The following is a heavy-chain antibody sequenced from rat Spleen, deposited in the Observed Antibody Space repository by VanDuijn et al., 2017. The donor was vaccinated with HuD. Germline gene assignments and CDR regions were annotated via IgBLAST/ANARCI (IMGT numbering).Heavy chain of an antibody. J-gene: IGHJ3*01. CDR2: ISYDGGST. Sequence: EVQLVESGGGLVQPGRSLKLSCAASGFTFSDYYMAWVRQAPTKGLEWVASISYDGGSTYYRESVKGRFTISRDNAKSSLYLQMDSLRSEDTATYYCVRQDTSGYSNWFAYWGQGTLVTVSS. CDR3: VRQDTSGYSNWFAY. V-gene: IGHV5-20*01. CDR1: GFTFSDYY. D-gene: IGHD4-3*01.